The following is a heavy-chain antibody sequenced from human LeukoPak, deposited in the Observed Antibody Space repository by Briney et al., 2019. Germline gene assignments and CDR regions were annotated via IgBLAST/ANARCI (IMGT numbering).Heavy chain of an antibody. Sequence: PGGSLRLSCAASGSTFSSYGMHWARQAPGKGLEWVAVIWYDGSNKYYADSVKGRFTISRDNSKNTLYLQMNSLRAEDTAVYYCARGYSSSKSWGSRGPGYWGQGTLVTVSS. CDR2: IWYDGSNK. J-gene: IGHJ4*02. V-gene: IGHV3-33*01. D-gene: IGHD6-13*01. CDR3: ARGYSSSKSWGSRGPGY. CDR1: GSTFSSYG.